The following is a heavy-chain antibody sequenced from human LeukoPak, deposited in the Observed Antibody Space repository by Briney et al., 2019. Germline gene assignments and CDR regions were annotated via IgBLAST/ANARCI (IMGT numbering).Heavy chain of an antibody. Sequence: GGSLRLSCAASGFTFSSYWMSWVRQAPGKGLEWVANIKQDGSEKYYVDSVKGRFTISRDNAKNSLYLQMNSLRAEDTAVYYCARVLWFGPGYWYFDLWGRGTLVTVSS. CDR1: GFTFSSYW. CDR2: IKQDGSEK. V-gene: IGHV3-7*01. D-gene: IGHD3-10*01. CDR3: ARVLWFGPGYWYFDL. J-gene: IGHJ2*01.